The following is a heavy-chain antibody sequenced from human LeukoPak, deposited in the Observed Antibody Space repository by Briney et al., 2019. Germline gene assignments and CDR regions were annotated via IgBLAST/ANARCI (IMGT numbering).Heavy chain of an antibody. CDR3: ARFYYDSSGRFDY. CDR2: INPNSGGT. V-gene: IGHV1-2*02. Sequence: ASVKVSCKASGYSFTDYLMHWVRQAPGQGLEWMGWINPNSGGTKYAQKFQGRVTMTRDTSISTAYTEVSRVRSDDTAVYYCARFYYDSSGRFDYWGQGTLVTVSS. D-gene: IGHD3-22*01. CDR1: GYSFTDYL. J-gene: IGHJ4*02.